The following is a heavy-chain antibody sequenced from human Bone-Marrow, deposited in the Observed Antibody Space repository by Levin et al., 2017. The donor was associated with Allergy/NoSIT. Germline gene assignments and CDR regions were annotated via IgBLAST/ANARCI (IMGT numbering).Heavy chain of an antibody. CDR2: INHSGST. CDR1: GGSFSGYY. D-gene: IGHD2-15*01. Sequence: SETLSLTCAVYGGSFSGYYWSWIRQPPGKGLEWIGEINHSGSTNYNPSLKSRVTISVDTSKNQFSLKLSSVTAADTAVYYCALVVAATRYFDYWGQGTLVTVSS. J-gene: IGHJ4*02. V-gene: IGHV4-34*01. CDR3: ALVVAATRYFDY.